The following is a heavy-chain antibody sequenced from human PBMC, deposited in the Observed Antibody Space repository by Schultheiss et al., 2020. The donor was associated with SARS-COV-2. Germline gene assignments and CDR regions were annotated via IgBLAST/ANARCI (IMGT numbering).Heavy chain of an antibody. Sequence: ASVKVSCKASGYTFTGYYMHWVRQAPGQGLEWMGWINPNSGGTNYAQKFQGRVTMTRDTSISTAYMELSRLRSEDTAVYYCATRKWLSTVHFDYWGQGTLVTVSS. CDR3: ATRKWLSTVHFDY. D-gene: IGHD3-22*01. V-gene: IGHV1-2*02. CDR1: GYTFTGYY. J-gene: IGHJ4*02. CDR2: INPNSGGT.